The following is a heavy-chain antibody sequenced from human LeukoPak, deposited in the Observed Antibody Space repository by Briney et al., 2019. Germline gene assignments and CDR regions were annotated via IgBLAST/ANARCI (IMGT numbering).Heavy chain of an antibody. D-gene: IGHD4-11*01. V-gene: IGHV1-2*02. CDR2: INPNTAGT. CDR1: GYTFTGYY. J-gene: IGHJ6*03. CDR3: ATSAGDYRAGHYYYMGV. Sequence: ASVKVSCKASGYTFTGYYFHWVRQAPGQGLEWMGWINPNTAGTNYAQKFLGGVTLTWDTSISTAYMELNRLSSDDTAVYYCATSAGDYRAGHYYYMGVWGKGTSVTVSS.